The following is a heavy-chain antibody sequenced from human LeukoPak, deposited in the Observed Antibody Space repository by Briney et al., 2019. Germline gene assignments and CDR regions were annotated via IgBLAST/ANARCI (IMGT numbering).Heavy chain of an antibody. CDR1: GGSFSGYY. Sequence: SETLSLTCAVYGGSFSGYYWSWIRQPPGKGLEWIGEINHSGSTNYNPSLKSRVTISVDTSKNQFSLKLSSVTAADTAVYYCATGRIVGATPGWNYYYYYGMDVWGQGTTVTVSS. CDR2: INHSGST. J-gene: IGHJ6*02. CDR3: ATGRIVGATPGWNYYYYYGMDV. D-gene: IGHD1-26*01. V-gene: IGHV4-34*01.